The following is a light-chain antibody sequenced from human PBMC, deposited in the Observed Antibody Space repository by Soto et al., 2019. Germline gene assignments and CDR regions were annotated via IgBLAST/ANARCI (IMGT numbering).Light chain of an antibody. CDR2: EVS. Sequence: QSVLTQPASVSGSPGQSITITCTGTSSDVGGYKYVSWYQQHPGKAPKLIIHEVSSRPSGVSSRFSGSKSGNTASLTISGLQAEDEADYYCSSYTSSATRVFGVGTKLTVL. CDR3: SSYTSSATRV. CDR1: SSDVGGYKY. V-gene: IGLV2-14*01. J-gene: IGLJ3*02.